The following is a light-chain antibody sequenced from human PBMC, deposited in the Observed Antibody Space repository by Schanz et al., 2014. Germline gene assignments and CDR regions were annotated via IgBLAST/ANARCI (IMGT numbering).Light chain of an antibody. CDR1: LGITTY. J-gene: IGKJ2*01. V-gene: IGKV1-39*01. CDR3: QQSYTTPYT. Sequence: DIQMTQSPSSLSAPVGDRVTITCRASLGITTYLNWYQQKPGKAPKLLIYAASSLQSGVPSRFSGSGSGTDFTLTISSLQPEDFATYYCQQSYTTPYTFGQGTKLEIK. CDR2: AAS.